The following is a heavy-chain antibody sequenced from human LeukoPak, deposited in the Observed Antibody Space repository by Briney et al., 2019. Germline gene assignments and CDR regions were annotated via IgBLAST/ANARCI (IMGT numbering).Heavy chain of an antibody. CDR3: ASQTAIVNYYYYHMDV. V-gene: IGHV1-2*02. J-gene: IGHJ6*03. D-gene: IGHD5-18*01. CDR2: INSNSGGT. Sequence: ASVRVSCKASGYTFTGYYIHWVRQAPGQGLEWMGWINSNSGGTNYAQKFQGRVTMTGDTSISTAYMELSRLTSDDTAVYYCASQTAIVNYYYYHMDVWGKGTTVTVSS. CDR1: GYTFTGYY.